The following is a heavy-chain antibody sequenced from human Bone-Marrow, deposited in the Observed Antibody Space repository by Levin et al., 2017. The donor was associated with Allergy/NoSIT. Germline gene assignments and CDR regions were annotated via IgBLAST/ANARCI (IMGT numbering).Heavy chain of an antibody. V-gene: IGHV4-38-2*02. CDR1: GFSISNNYY. Sequence: SETLSLNCSVVGFSISNNYYWAWLRQTPVKGLEWIGSVYQSGNTRYSPSLRSRVKISVDTAKNQFSLKVNSATAADTAVYYCARLDGYNYLFDLWGQGTQVTVSS. CDR2: VYQSGNT. D-gene: IGHD5-24*01. J-gene: IGHJ4*02. CDR3: ARLDGYNYLFDL.